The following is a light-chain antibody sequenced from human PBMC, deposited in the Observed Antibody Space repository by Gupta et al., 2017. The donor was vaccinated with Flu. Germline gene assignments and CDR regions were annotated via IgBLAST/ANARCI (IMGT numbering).Light chain of an antibody. CDR3: MQAIQTPPT. V-gene: IGKV2-28*01. J-gene: IGKJ4*01. CDR1: QSLLHSNGYNY. Sequence: DIVMTQSPLSLPVTPGEPASISCRSGQSLLHSNGYNYLDWYLQKPGQSPQLLIFLGSNRASGVPDRFSGSGSGTDFTLKISRVEAEDVGVYYCMQAIQTPPTFGGGTKVEIK. CDR2: LGS.